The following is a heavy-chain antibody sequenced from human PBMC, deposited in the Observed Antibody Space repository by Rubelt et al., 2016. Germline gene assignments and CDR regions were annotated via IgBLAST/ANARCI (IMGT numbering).Heavy chain of an antibody. V-gene: IGHV1-69*04. D-gene: IGHD1-26*01. Sequence: QVQLVQSGAEVKKPGSSVKVSCKASGGTFSSYAISWVRQAPGQGLEWLGRIIPILGIANYARKFQGRVTITADKFTGTAYMELSSLRSEDTAVYYCARDPRSYHAFDIWGQGTMVTVSS. CDR2: IIPILGIA. CDR1: GGTFSSYA. J-gene: IGHJ3*02. CDR3: ARDPRSYHAFDI.